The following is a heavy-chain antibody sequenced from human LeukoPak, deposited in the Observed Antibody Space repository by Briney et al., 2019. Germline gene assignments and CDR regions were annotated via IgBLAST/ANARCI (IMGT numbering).Heavy chain of an antibody. J-gene: IGHJ4*02. D-gene: IGHD3-22*01. CDR2: IHYTGST. Sequence: SETLSLTCTVSGSISRGGYYWSWIRQSPGRGLEWLGFIHYTGSTSYNPSLKSRVTISIDTSKNQFSLKLTSVTAADTALHFCARDEISATMSAWGQGTLVTVSS. CDR1: GSISRGGYY. CDR3: ARDEISATMSA. V-gene: IGHV4-31*03.